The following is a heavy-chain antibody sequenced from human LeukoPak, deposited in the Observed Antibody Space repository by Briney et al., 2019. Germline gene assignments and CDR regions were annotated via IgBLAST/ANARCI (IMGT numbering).Heavy chain of an antibody. CDR2: INHSGST. CDR1: GGSFSGYY. J-gene: IGHJ5*02. D-gene: IGHD6-13*01. V-gene: IGHV4-34*01. Sequence: SETLSLTRAVYGGSFSGYYWSWIRQPPGKGLESIGEINHSGSTNYNPSLKSRVTISEDTSKNQFSLKLSSVTAADTAVYFCARAYSSSWYFNWFDPWGQGTLVTVSS. CDR3: ARAYSSSWYFNWFDP.